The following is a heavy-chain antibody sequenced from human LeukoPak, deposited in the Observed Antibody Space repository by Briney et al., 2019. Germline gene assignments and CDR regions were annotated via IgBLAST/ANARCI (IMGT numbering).Heavy chain of an antibody. J-gene: IGHJ4*02. V-gene: IGHV1-18*01. CDR2: ISAYNGNR. CDR1: GYTFTSYG. D-gene: IGHD3-10*01. CDR3: ARYRPIVTMVRGVIQDY. Sequence: GASVKVSCKASGYTFTSYGISWVRQAPGQGLEWMGWISAYNGNRNYAQKLQGRVTMTTDTSTSTAYMELRSLRSDDTAVYYCARYRPIVTMVRGVIQDYWGQGTLVTVSS.